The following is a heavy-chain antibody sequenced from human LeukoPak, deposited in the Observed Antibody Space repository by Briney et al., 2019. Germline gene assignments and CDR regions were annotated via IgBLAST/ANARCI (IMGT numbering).Heavy chain of an antibody. V-gene: IGHV3-74*01. CDR1: GFTFSSYW. CDR3: ARETAVAGTYYSDY. D-gene: IGHD6-19*01. CDR2: ISIDGSIT. Sequence: GGSLRLSCAASGFTFSSYWMHWVRQAPGKGLVWVSRISIDGSITTYADSVKGRFTTSRDNAKNTLYLQMNSLRAEDTAVYYCARETAVAGTYYSDYWGQGTLVTVSS. J-gene: IGHJ4*02.